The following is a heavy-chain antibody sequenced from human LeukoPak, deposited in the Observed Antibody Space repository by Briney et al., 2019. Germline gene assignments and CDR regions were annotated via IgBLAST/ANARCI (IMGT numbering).Heavy chain of an antibody. V-gene: IGHV4-34*01. CDR1: GGSFSGYY. CDR2: INHSGST. J-gene: IGHJ4*02. CDR3: ARSGPVGPYDY. D-gene: IGHD1-26*01. Sequence: PSETLSLTCAVYGGSFSGYYWSWIRQPPGKGLEWIGEINHSGSTNYNPSLKSRVTISVDASKNQFSLKLSSVTAADTAVYYCARSGPVGPYDYWGQGTLVTVSP.